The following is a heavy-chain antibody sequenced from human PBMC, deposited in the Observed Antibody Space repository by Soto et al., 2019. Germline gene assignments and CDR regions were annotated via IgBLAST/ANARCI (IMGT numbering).Heavy chain of an antibody. J-gene: IGHJ4*02. CDR1: GFTFSSYA. D-gene: IGHD3-3*01. V-gene: IGHV3-64*04. CDR3: AKDLVSIFGVAPDY. Sequence: PGGSLRLSCSASGFTFSSYAMHWVRQAPGKGLEYVSAISGSGGSTDYADSVKGRFTISRDNSKNTLYLQMNSLRAEDTALYYCAKDLVSIFGVAPDYWGQGTLVTVSS. CDR2: ISGSGGST.